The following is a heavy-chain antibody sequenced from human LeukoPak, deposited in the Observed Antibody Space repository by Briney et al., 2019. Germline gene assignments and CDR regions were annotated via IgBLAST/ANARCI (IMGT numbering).Heavy chain of an antibody. CDR3: AREEWGREYFDY. V-gene: IGHV3-30-3*01. CDR1: GFTFSHYA. Sequence: GGSLRLSCAASGFTFSHYAMHWVRQAPGKGLEWVAVISYDGSNKYYADSVKGRFTISRDNSKNTLYLQMNSLRAEDTAVYHCAREEWGREYFDYWGQGTLVTVSS. CDR2: ISYDGSNK. J-gene: IGHJ4*02. D-gene: IGHD1-26*01.